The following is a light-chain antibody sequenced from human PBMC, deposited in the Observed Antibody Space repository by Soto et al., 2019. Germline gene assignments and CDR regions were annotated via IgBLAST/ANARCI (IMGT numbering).Light chain of an antibody. J-gene: IGLJ1*01. V-gene: IGLV1-47*01. CDR1: ISNIGTNY. CDR3: AAWDDTVRSYV. Sequence: QSVLTQPPSVSGTPGQRVTISCSGGISNIGTNYVHWFQQLPGTAPKVLSNRDNQRPSGVPDRFSGPNSGTSASLAISGLRSEDEAEYYCAAWDDTVRSYVFGTGTKLTVL. CDR2: RDN.